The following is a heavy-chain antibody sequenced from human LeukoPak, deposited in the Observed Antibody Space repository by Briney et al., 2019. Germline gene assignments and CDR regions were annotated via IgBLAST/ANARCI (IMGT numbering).Heavy chain of an antibody. J-gene: IGHJ3*02. CDR3: ARSDTAMVHAFDI. V-gene: IGHV4-59*01. CDR2: IYYSGST. Sequence: PSETLSLTCTVSGGSIFSYYWSWIRQPPGKGLEWIGYIYYSGSTNYNPSLKGRVTISVDTSKNQFSLKLSSVTAADTAVYYCARSDTAMVHAFDIWGQGTMVTVSS. CDR1: GGSIFSYY. D-gene: IGHD5-18*01.